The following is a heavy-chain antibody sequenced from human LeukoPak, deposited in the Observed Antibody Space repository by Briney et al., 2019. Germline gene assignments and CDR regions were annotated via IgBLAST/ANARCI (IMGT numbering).Heavy chain of an antibody. V-gene: IGHV4-38-2*02. CDR1: GYSISTGYY. D-gene: IGHD3-10*01. CDR2: IYHSGST. J-gene: IGHJ3*02. CDR3: ARTYYYGSGSYYDSRDGFDI. Sequence: SETPSLTCTVSGYSISTGYYWGWIRQSPGKGLEWIGSIYHSGSTYFNPSLKSRVTISVDTSKNQFSLKLSSVTAADTAVYCCARTYYYGSGSYYDSRDGFDIWGQGTMVTVSS.